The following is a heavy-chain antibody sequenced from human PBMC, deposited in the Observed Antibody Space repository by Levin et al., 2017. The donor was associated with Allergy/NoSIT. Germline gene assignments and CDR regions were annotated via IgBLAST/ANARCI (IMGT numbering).Heavy chain of an antibody. CDR1: GFTFSSYA. V-gene: IGHV3-23*01. CDR3: TSVVVAATLSYYYGMDV. J-gene: IGHJ6*02. CDR2: ISGSGGST. D-gene: IGHD2-15*01. Sequence: GESLKISCAASGFTFSSYAMSWVRQAPGKGLEWVSAISGSGGSTYYADSVKGRFTISRDNSKNTLYLQMNSLRAEDTAVYYCTSVVVAATLSYYYGMDVWGQGTTVTVSS.